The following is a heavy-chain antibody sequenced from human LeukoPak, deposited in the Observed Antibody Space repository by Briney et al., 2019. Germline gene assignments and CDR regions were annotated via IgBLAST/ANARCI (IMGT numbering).Heavy chain of an antibody. Sequence: PSETLSLTCAVYGGSFSGYYWSWIRQPPGKGLEWIGEINHSGSTNYNPSLKSRVTISVDTSKNQFSLKLSSVTAADTAVYYCARHLFYYDSSGYYYYYYMDVWGKGTTVTISS. V-gene: IGHV4-34*01. CDR3: ARHLFYYDSSGYYYYYYMDV. D-gene: IGHD3-22*01. J-gene: IGHJ6*03. CDR2: INHSGST. CDR1: GGSFSGYY.